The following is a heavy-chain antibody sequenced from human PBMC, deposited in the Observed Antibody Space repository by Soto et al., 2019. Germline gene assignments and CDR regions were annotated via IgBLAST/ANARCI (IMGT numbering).Heavy chain of an antibody. V-gene: IGHV4-30-4*01. CDR3: ARRNWGGYFDY. Sequence: SETLSLTXTVSGGSITSGDYYWSWIRQPPGKGLEWIGYIFHSGGTYFNPSLKSRVTISVDTSKNQFSLKLSSVTAADTAVYYCARRNWGGYFDYWGQGTVVTVSS. D-gene: IGHD3-16*01. CDR1: GGSITSGDYY. CDR2: IFHSGGT. J-gene: IGHJ4*02.